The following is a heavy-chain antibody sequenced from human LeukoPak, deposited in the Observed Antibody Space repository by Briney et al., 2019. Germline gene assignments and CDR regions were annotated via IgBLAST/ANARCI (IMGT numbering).Heavy chain of an antibody. CDR1: GGTFSSYA. V-gene: IGHV1-69*13. J-gene: IGHJ4*02. D-gene: IGHD3-10*01. CDR3: ARDKFPGDLKTFDY. Sequence: SVKVSCKASGGTFSSYAISWVRQAPGQGLEWMGGIIPIFGTASYAQKFQGRVTITADESTSTAYMELSSLRSEDTAVYYCARDKFPGDLKTFDYWGQGTLVTVSS. CDR2: IIPIFGTA.